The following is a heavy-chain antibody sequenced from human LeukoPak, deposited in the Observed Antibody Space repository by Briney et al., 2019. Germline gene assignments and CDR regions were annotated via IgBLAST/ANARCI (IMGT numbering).Heavy chain of an antibody. D-gene: IGHD3-22*01. J-gene: IGHJ4*02. CDR1: GYTFTDNY. Sequence: GASVKVSCKASGYTFTDNYIHWVRQAPGQGLEWMGWIHPNSGGATYAQKFQGRVTMTRDTSISTVYMELSRLTSDDTAVYYCARDQGTMIVVVINPLGFDYWGQGTLVTVSS. V-gene: IGHV1-2*02. CDR3: ARDQGTMIVVVINPLGFDY. CDR2: IHPNSGGA.